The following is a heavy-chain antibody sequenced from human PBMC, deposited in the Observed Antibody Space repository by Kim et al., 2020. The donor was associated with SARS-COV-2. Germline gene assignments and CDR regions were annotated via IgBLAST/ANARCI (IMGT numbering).Heavy chain of an antibody. CDR1: GYTFTSYG. D-gene: IGHD3-22*01. CDR3: ARTDSSGYYSHYYYYGMDV. CDR2: ISAYNGNT. Sequence: ASVKVSCKASGYTFTSYGISWVRQAPGQGLEWMGWISAYNGNTNYAQKLQGRVTMTTDTSTSTAYMELRSLRSDDTAVYYCARTDSSGYYSHYYYYGMDVWGQGTTVTVSS. J-gene: IGHJ6*02. V-gene: IGHV1-18*01.